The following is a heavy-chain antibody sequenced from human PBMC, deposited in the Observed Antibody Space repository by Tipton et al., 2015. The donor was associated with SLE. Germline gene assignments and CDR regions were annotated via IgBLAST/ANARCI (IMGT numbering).Heavy chain of an antibody. V-gene: IGHV3-23*01. CDR3: AKAKRYCSSSSCYGEQQLVLFDY. CDR1: VLPLSGYA. CDR2: ISGNGDTT. D-gene: IGHD2-2*01. Sequence: SLRLSCAASVLPLSGYAMSWVRQAPGKGLEWVSTISGNGDTTYYADSVKGRFTISIDKSKNLLYLQMNSLRADDTAVYYCAKAKRYCSSSSCYGEQQLVLFDYWGQGTLVTVSS. J-gene: IGHJ4*02.